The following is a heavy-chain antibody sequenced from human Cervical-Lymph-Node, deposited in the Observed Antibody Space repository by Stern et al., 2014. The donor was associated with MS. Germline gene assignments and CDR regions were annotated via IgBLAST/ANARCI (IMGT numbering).Heavy chain of an antibody. Sequence: VQLVQSGGGLVKPGRSLKLSCAASGFTFSGYGMNWVRQAPGKGLEWVSGISGVGNYIYYSASVKGRFTVSRDNAKVSRFLRMNSLRAKHAAVYYCARYQVGIYGSGWFALWGQGTLVTVSS. CDR2: ISGVGNYI. V-gene: IGHV3-21*04. CDR1: GFTFSGYG. CDR3: ARYQVGIYGSGWFAL. J-gene: IGHJ5*02. D-gene: IGHD3-10*01.